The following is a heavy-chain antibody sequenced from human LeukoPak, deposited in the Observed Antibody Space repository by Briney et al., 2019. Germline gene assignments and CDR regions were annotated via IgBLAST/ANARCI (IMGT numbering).Heavy chain of an antibody. D-gene: IGHD2-2*01. V-gene: IGHV4-59*12. J-gene: IGHJ4*02. CDR1: GGSISSYY. CDR3: AKGYCSSTSCSPYYFDY. Sequence: SETLSLTCTVSGGSISSYYWSWIRQPPGKGLEWIGYIYYSGSTNYNPSLKSRVTISVDTSKNQFSLKLSSVTAADTAVYYCAKGYCSSTSCSPYYFDYWGQGTLVTVSS. CDR2: IYYSGST.